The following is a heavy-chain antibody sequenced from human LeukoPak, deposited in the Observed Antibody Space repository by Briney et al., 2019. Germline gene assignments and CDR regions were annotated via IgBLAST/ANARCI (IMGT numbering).Heavy chain of an antibody. V-gene: IGHV3-48*02. J-gene: IGHJ4*02. CDR3: ARGPPRRYSDYDLNTPDY. CDR1: RFTFSSYN. D-gene: IGHD5-12*01. Sequence: GGSLRLSCAASRFTFSSYNMKWVRQAPGKGLEWVSYISSSSGTIYYADSVKGRFTISRDNAKNSLYLQMNSLRDEDTAVYYCARGPPRRYSDYDLNTPDYWGQGTLVTVSS. CDR2: ISSSSGTI.